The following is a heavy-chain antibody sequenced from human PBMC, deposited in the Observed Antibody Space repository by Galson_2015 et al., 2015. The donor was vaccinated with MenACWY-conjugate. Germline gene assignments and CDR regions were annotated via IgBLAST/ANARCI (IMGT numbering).Heavy chain of an antibody. V-gene: IGHV1-18*01. Sequence: SVKVSCKASGYSFTAYGISWLRQAPGQGPEWMGWINSDNGKTYYAQNLQGGLTMTTDTSTRTAYMELRSLRSDDTAVYYCARVAPVGRLTCDFWGQGTLVIVSS. CDR2: INSDNGKT. CDR1: GYSFTAYG. CDR3: ARVAPVGRLTCDF. D-gene: IGHD1-26*01. J-gene: IGHJ4*02.